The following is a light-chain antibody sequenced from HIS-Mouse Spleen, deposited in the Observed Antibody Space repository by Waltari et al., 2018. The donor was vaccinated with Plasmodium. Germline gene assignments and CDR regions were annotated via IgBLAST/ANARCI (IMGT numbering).Light chain of an antibody. CDR3: QAWDSSTVV. Sequence: SYELTQPPSVSVSPGQTASITCSGDKLGDKYACWYQQKPGQSPVLVIYQDSKRPSGTPVRFAGASSGNTATLTISGTRAMDEADYYCQAWDSSTVVFGGGTKLTVL. V-gene: IGLV3-1*01. CDR1: KLGDKY. CDR2: QDS. J-gene: IGLJ2*01.